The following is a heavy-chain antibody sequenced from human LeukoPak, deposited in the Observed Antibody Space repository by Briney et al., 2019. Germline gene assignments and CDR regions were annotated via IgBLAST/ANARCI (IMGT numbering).Heavy chain of an antibody. CDR1: AFTFDDYA. V-gene: IGHV3-9*01. CDR3: AREEGDWYDSTNYFDY. Sequence: ESGGSLRLSCAASAFTFDDYAMHWVRHAPGKGLEWVSGISWNSGSIGYADSVKGRFTISRDNAKNSPYLQMNSLRAEDTAVYYCAREEGDWYDSTNYFDYWGQGTLVTVSS. CDR2: ISWNSGSI. J-gene: IGHJ4*02. D-gene: IGHD3-22*01.